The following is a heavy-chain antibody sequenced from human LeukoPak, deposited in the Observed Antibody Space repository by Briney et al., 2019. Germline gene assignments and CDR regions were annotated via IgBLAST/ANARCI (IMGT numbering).Heavy chain of an antibody. CDR3: AKEHSYGEVFDY. Sequence: GGSLRRSCAAAGCTFSSYAMSWVRQAPGKGLEWVSAISGSGGSTYYADSVKGRFTTSRDNSKNTLYLQMNSLRAEDTAVYYCAKEHSYGEVFDYWGQGTLVTVSS. CDR2: ISGSGGST. V-gene: IGHV3-23*01. CDR1: GCTFSSYA. D-gene: IGHD5-18*01. J-gene: IGHJ4*02.